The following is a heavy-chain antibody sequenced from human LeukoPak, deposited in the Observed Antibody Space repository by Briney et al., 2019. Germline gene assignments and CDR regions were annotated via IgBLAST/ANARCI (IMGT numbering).Heavy chain of an antibody. CDR1: GFSFSSFD. V-gene: IGHV3-23*01. Sequence: GGSLRLSCAASGFSFSSFDMSWVRQAPGKGLEWVSGISGSGGSTYYTDYGKGRFTISRDNSKNTLYLQMNSLRAEDTAVYDCANVSWSPGTDVWGQGTTVTVSS. D-gene: IGHD6-13*01. J-gene: IGHJ6*02. CDR2: ISGSGGST. CDR3: ANVSWSPGTDV.